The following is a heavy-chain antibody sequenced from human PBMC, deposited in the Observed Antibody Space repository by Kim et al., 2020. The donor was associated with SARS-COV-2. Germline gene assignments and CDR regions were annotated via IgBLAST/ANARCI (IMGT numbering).Heavy chain of an antibody. Sequence: ITLYYAASVKGRFTITSANAKSSLYLQMNSLRADDTAVYYCARSTVTYVYWGRGTLVTVSS. V-gene: IGHV3-48*03. CDR3: ARSTVTYVY. CDR2: ITL. D-gene: IGHD4-17*01. J-gene: IGHJ4*02.